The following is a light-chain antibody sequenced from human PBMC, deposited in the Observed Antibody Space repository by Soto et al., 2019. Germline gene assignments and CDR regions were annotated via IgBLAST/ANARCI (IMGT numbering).Light chain of an antibody. CDR2: GNS. Sequence: QSVLTQPPSVSGAPGQRVTISCTGSSSNIGAGYDVHWYQQLPGTAPKLLIYGNSNRPSGVPDRFSGSKSGTSASLAITGLQAEDEAYYHCKSYGSSRSYVFGTGTKLTVL. J-gene: IGLJ1*01. V-gene: IGLV1-40*01. CDR1: SSNIGAGYD. CDR3: KSYGSSRSYV.